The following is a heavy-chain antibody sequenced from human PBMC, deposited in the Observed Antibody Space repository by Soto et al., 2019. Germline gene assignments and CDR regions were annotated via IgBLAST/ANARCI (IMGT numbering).Heavy chain of an antibody. D-gene: IGHD2-2*03. Sequence: GGSLRLSCSGFGFSINTYWMNWIRQTPGKGLEWVANINPEGNAKTYVDPVKGRFFVSRDNTRNSLDLQMTSLRVEDSAIYFCAALDLSNVWGQGILFTVSS. CDR2: INPEGNAK. CDR3: AALDLSNV. V-gene: IGHV3-7*01. J-gene: IGHJ4*02. CDR1: GFSINTYW.